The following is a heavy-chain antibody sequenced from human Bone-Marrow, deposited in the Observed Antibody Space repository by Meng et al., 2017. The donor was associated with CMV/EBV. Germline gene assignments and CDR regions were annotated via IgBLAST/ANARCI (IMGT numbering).Heavy chain of an antibody. J-gene: IGHJ6*02. CDR2: ISGSGGST. D-gene: IGHD1-1*01. CDR3: AKYDLAHYYGMDV. CDR1: GFTFSSYA. V-gene: IGHV3-23*01. Sequence: GESLKISCAASGFTFSSYAMSWVRQAPGKGLEWVSAISGSGGSTYYADSVKGRFTISRDNSKNTLYLQMNSLRAEDTAVYYCAKYDLAHYYGMDVWGQGTMVTVSS.